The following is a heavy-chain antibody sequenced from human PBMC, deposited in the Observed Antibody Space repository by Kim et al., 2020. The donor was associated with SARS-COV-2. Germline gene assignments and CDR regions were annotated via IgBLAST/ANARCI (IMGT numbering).Heavy chain of an antibody. Sequence: GGSLRLSCAASGFTFSTYWMQWVRQAPGKGLVWVSRINTDGSSTNYADSVKGRFTISRDNAKNTLYLQMNSLRAEDTAVYYCARLKTGVGFPYYYYYYGMDVWGQGTTVTVSS. D-gene: IGHD2-15*01. V-gene: IGHV3-74*01. CDR3: ARLKTGVGFPYYYYYYGMDV. J-gene: IGHJ6*02. CDR1: GFTFSTYW. CDR2: INTDGSST.